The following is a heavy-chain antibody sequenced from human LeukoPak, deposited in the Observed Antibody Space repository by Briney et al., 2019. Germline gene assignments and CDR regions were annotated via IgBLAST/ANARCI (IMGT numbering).Heavy chain of an antibody. CDR3: TKDPNGDYIGAFDP. CDR2: ITGGHYAT. Sequence: GGSLRLSCAASGFTFSSYAMSWVRQAPGKGLEWVSSITGGHYATYNTDSVKGRFTISRDNAKNTLYLQMNSLRADDTAIYYCTKDPNGDYIGAFDPWGQGTLVTVSS. J-gene: IGHJ5*02. CDR1: GFTFSSYA. D-gene: IGHD4-17*01. V-gene: IGHV3-23*01.